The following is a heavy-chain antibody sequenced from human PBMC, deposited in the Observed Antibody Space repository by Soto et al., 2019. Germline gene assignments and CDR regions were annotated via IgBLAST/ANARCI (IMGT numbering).Heavy chain of an antibody. J-gene: IGHJ5*02. CDR1: GGSISSSSYY. CDR2: IYYSGST. D-gene: IGHD6-13*01. Sequence: SETLSLTCTVSGGSISSSSYYWGWIRQPPGKGLEWIGSIYYSGSTYYNPSLKSRVTISVDTSKNQFSLKLSSVTAADTAVYYCARSWYSSSWYVLGWFDPWGQGTLVTVSS. V-gene: IGHV4-39*01. CDR3: ARSWYSSSWYVLGWFDP.